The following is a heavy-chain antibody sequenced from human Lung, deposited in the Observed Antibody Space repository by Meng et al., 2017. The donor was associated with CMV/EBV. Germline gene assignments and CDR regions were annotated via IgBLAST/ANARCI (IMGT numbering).Heavy chain of an antibody. D-gene: IGHD2-15*01. CDR3: ARVKRYCTGGTCSSTGYYGMDV. CDR1: GYNFTGYY. J-gene: IGHJ6*02. V-gene: IGHV1-2*02. Sequence: AXVXVSXXASGYNFTGYYIHWVRQAPGQGLEWMGWINPNSGGTNYAQKFQGRITMTGDTSITTAYMELSRLRSDDMAVYHCARVKRYCTGGTCSSTGYYGMDVWGQGTXVTVSS. CDR2: INPNSGGT.